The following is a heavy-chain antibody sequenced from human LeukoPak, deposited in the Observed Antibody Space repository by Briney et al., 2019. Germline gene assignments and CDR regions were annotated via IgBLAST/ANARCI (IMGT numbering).Heavy chain of an antibody. J-gene: IGHJ4*02. CDR1: GFNYTSYT. V-gene: IGHV3-48*04. D-gene: IGHD6-19*01. Sequence: PGGSLRLSCAASGFNYTSYTMNWVRQAPGMGLEWLSYISSSGSTIYYADSVKGRFTISRDNAKNSLYLQMNSLRAEDTALYYCAKDMEQWLVTSAFYFDYWGQGTLVTVSS. CDR3: AKDMEQWLVTSAFYFDY. CDR2: ISSSGSTI.